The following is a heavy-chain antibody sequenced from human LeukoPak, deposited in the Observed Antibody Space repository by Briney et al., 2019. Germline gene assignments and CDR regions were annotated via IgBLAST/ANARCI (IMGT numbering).Heavy chain of an antibody. CDR1: GGSFSGYY. V-gene: IGHV4-34*01. J-gene: IGHJ4*02. CDR2: INHSGST. Sequence: PSETLSLTCAVYGGSFSGYYWSWIRQPPGKGLEWIGEINHSGSTNYNPSHKSRVTISVDTSKNQFSLKLSSVTAADTAVYYCARKMATTRGYFDYWGQGTLVTVSS. D-gene: IGHD5-24*01. CDR3: ARKMATTRGYFDY.